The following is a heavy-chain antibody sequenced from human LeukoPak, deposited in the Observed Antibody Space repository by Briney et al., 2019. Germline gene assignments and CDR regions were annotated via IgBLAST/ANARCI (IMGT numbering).Heavy chain of an antibody. Sequence: GGSLRLSCAASGLTSSSYEMNWVRQAPGKGLEWVSYISSSGSTIYYADSVKGRFTISRDNAKNSLYLQMNSLRAEDTAVYYCARDRSDRLAVAGTSAFDYWGQGTLVTVSS. CDR3: ARDRSDRLAVAGTSAFDY. CDR1: GLTSSSYE. J-gene: IGHJ4*02. D-gene: IGHD6-19*01. V-gene: IGHV3-48*03. CDR2: ISSSGSTI.